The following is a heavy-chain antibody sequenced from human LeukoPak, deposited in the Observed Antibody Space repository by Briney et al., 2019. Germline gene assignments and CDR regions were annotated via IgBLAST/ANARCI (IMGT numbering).Heavy chain of an antibody. CDR2: VYPGDSDT. V-gene: IGHV5-51*01. D-gene: IGHD2-2*02. J-gene: IGHJ4*02. Sequence: GESLKISCKASGYTFSDYWIGWVRQMPGQGLEWMGIVYPGDSDTRYSPSLQGHVTISADKSINTAYLQWSGLQASDNAIYFCARSQGLYGAADYWGQGTLV. CDR3: ARSQGLYGAADY. CDR1: GYTFSDYW.